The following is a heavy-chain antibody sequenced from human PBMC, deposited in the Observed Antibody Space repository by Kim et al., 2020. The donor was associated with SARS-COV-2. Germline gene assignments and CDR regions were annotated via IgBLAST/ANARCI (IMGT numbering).Heavy chain of an antibody. D-gene: IGHD2-15*01. J-gene: IGHJ5*02. Sequence: ASVKVSCKASGYTFTSYGISWVRQAPGQGLEWMGWISAYNGNTNYAQKLQGRVTMTTDTSTSTAYMELRSLRSDDTAVYYCARLLGYCSGGSCRSPRFDPWGQGTLVTVSS. CDR2: ISAYNGNT. CDR3: ARLLGYCSGGSCRSPRFDP. V-gene: IGHV1-18*01. CDR1: GYTFTSYG.